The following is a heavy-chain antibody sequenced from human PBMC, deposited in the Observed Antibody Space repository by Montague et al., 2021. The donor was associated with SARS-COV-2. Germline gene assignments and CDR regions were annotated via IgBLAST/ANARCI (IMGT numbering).Heavy chain of an antibody. V-gene: IGHV4-59*01. Sequence: SETLSLTCTVSGGSITTYYWSWIRQPPGKGLEWIANVYYTGGTNYNPSLKSRVAISVDTSKNQFSLKLTSVTAADTAVYYCAGNDPSPPNSFESWGRGTLVTVSS. J-gene: IGHJ4*02. CDR1: GGSITTYY. CDR3: AGNDPSPPNSFES. CDR2: VYYTGGT.